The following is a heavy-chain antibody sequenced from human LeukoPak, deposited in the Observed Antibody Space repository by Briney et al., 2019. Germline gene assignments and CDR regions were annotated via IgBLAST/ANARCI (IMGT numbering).Heavy chain of an antibody. CDR1: GYAFTIYY. Sequence: VASVKVSCKASGYAFTIYYMHWVRQAPGQGLEWMGIINPGSGSTTYSQKFQDRVTMITDTSTSTVYLDLSSVRSGDTAVYYCARSHQRNSWSAFFDYWGQGSLVTVSS. D-gene: IGHD6-13*01. V-gene: IGHV1-46*01. CDR2: INPGSGST. CDR3: ARSHQRNSWSAFFDY. J-gene: IGHJ4*02.